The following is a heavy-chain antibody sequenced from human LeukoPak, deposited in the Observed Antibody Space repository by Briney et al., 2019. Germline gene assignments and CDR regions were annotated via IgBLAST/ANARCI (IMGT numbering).Heavy chain of an antibody. V-gene: IGHV4-30-4*01. Sequence: SETLSLTCTVSGCSISSGDYYWSWIRQPPGKGLEWIVYIYYSGSTYYNPSLKSRVTISVDTSKNQFSLKLSSVTAADTAVYYCARGLRQWLETNYYYYYGMDVWGQGTTVTVSS. J-gene: IGHJ6*02. CDR1: GCSISSGDYY. CDR3: ARGLRQWLETNYYYYYGMDV. D-gene: IGHD6-19*01. CDR2: IYYSGST.